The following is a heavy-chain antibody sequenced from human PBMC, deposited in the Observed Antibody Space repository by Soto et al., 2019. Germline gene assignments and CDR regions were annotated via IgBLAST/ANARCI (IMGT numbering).Heavy chain of an antibody. J-gene: IGHJ2*01. CDR1: GGSFSGYY. D-gene: IGHD3-3*01. Sequence: QVLLQQWGAGLLKPSETLSLTCAVYGGSFSGYYWSWIRQPPGKGLEWIGDINHSGSTNYNPSLKSRITITADTSKNKFSVRLSAVTARDTVVQYFARGQGVYAVWCGFSRRHWYFEHWGRGTLVTVSS. CDR3: ARGQGVYAVWCGFSRRHWYFEH. CDR2: INHSGST. V-gene: IGHV4-34*02.